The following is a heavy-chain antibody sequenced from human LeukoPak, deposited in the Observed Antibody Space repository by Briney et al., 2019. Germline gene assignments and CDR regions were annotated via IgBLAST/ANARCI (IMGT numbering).Heavy chain of an antibody. J-gene: IGHJ4*02. D-gene: IGHD3-16*01. CDR3: ARDVAAPGGVYFDY. Sequence: GGALRLSCAASGFTVSSNSMSWVRQAPGKGLVWVSVIYTGGTTYYADSVKGRFTISRDNSKNTLYLQMNSLRAEDTAVYYCARDVAAPGGVYFDYWGQGTLVTVSS. CDR2: IYTGGTT. V-gene: IGHV3-66*01. CDR1: GFTVSSNS.